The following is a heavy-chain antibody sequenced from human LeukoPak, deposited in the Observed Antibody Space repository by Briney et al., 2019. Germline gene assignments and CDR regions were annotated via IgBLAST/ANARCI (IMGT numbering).Heavy chain of an antibody. Sequence: GASVKVSCKASGYTFTGYYIHWVRQAPGQGLEWMGWINPNSGGTNYAQKFQGRVTMTRDTSISTAYMELSRLRSDDTAVYYCARGTKAARPGYYYYYYMDVWGKGTTVTVSS. CDR3: ARGTKAARPGYYYYYYMDV. CDR2: INPNSGGT. D-gene: IGHD6-6*01. J-gene: IGHJ6*03. CDR1: GYTFTGYY. V-gene: IGHV1-2*02.